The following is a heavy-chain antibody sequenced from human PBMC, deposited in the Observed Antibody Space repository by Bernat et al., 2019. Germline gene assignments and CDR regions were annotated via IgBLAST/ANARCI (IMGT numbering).Heavy chain of an antibody. Sequence: QVQLVESGGGVVQPGRSLRLSCAASGFTFSSYGMQWVRQAPGKGLEWVTFMWYDGSNEYYADSVKGRFTISRDNSKNTLYLQMNSLRAEDTAVYYCARDATEPAGYFASWGQGTLVPVSS. CDR2: MWYDGSNE. D-gene: IGHD2-2*01. CDR3: ARDATEPAGYFAS. J-gene: IGHJ4*02. CDR1: GFTFSSYG. V-gene: IGHV3-33*01.